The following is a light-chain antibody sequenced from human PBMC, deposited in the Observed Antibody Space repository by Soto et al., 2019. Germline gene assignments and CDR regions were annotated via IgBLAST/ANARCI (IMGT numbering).Light chain of an antibody. CDR2: YNT. V-gene: IGLV1-40*01. CDR1: SSNIGARFD. J-gene: IGLJ3*02. Sequence: QSALTQPPSVSGAPGQRVTISCTGSSSNIGARFDVQWYQQLPGTAPKLLIYYNTDRPSGFPDRFSGSTSGTSASLAITGHQAEDEAVYYCQSYDRSLSGGVFGGGTQLTVL. CDR3: QSYDRSLSGGV.